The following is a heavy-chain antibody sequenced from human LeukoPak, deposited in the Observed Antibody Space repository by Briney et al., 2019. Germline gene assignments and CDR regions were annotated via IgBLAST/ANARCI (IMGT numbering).Heavy chain of an antibody. CDR2: ISYDGSNK. CDR3: AKPTYGSGSYYRAPGV. D-gene: IGHD3-10*01. Sequence: PGRSVGLSCAASGFTFSSYGMHWVREAPGKGLEWVAVISYDGSNKYYADSVKGRFTISRDNSKNTLYLQMNSLRAEDTAVYYCAKPTYGSGSYYRAPGVWGQGTTVTVSS. V-gene: IGHV3-30*18. J-gene: IGHJ6*02. CDR1: GFTFSSYG.